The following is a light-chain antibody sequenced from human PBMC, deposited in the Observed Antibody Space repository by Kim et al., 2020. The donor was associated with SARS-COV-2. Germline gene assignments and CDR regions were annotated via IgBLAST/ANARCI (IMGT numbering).Light chain of an antibody. CDR1: QSINTY. V-gene: IGKV1-39*01. CDR3: QQSHTAPLLT. Sequence: DIQMTQSPSSLAASVGDRVTIACRASQSINTYLNWYQQKPGKAPKLLIYAASTLPSGVPSRFSGSGSGTDFTLTISSLQPEDFATYYCQQSHTAPLLTFGGGTKLEI. J-gene: IGKJ4*01. CDR2: AAS.